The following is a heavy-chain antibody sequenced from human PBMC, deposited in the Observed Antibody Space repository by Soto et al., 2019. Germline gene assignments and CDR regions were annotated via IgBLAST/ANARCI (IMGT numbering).Heavy chain of an antibody. J-gene: IGHJ5*02. D-gene: IGHD3-10*01. CDR1: GGTFSSYA. Sequence: ASVKVSCKASGGTFSSYAISWVRQAPGQGLEWMGGIIPIFGTANYAQKFQGRVTITADKSTSTAYMELSSLRSEDTAVYYCARSFDMVRGQFDTWGPATLVTVSS. CDR3: ARSFDMVRGQFDT. CDR2: IIPIFGTA. V-gene: IGHV1-69*06.